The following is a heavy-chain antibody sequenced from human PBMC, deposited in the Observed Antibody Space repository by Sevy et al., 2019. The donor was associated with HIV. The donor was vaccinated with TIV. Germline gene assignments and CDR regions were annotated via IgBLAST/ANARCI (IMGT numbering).Heavy chain of an antibody. CDR3: ARVTWYTSGWYWFEP. Sequence: SETLSLSCTVSGGSISRSNYYWGWIRQPPGKGLEWIGSIYYSGSTYYKPSLKSRVTISVDTSKNQFSLKLSSVTAADTAVYYCARVTWYTSGWYWFEPWGQGTLVTVSS. D-gene: IGHD6-19*01. V-gene: IGHV4-39*01. CDR2: IYYSGST. J-gene: IGHJ5*02. CDR1: GGSISRSNYY.